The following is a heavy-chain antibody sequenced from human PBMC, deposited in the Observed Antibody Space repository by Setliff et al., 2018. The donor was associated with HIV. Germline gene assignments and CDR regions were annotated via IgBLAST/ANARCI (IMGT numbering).Heavy chain of an antibody. D-gene: IGHD2-15*01. Sequence: SETLSLTCTVSNASISSGGFYWSWVRQHPGKGLEWIGYIYYTGSTYYNPSLKSRVTISVDTSKNQFSLRLSSVTAADTALYYCETYLLRFHPGYTGVAAGYYFDYWGQGTLVTVSS. CDR2: IYYTGST. J-gene: IGHJ4*02. CDR3: ETYLLRFHPGYTGVAAGYYFDY. V-gene: IGHV4-31*03. CDR1: NASISSGGFY.